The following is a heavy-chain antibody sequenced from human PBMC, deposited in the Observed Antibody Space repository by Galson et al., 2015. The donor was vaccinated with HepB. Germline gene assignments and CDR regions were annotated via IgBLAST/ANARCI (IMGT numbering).Heavy chain of an antibody. D-gene: IGHD2-15*01. CDR3: ARWVNCSGGSCRYYFDY. CDR2: INPNSGGT. Sequence: SVKVSCKASGYTFTGYYMHWVRQAPGQGLEWMGRINPNSGGTNYAQKFQGRVTMTRDTSISTAYMELSRLRSDDTAVYYCARWVNCSGGSCRYYFDYWGQGTLVTVSS. CDR1: GYTFTGYY. J-gene: IGHJ4*02. V-gene: IGHV1-2*06.